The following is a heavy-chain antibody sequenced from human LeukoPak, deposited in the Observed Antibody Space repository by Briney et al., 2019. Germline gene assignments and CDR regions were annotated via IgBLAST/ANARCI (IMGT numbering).Heavy chain of an antibody. D-gene: IGHD3-22*01. J-gene: IGHJ4*02. CDR2: IKQDGSEK. V-gene: IGHV3-7*01. Sequence: GGSLRLSCAASGFIFSSYWMSWVRQAPGKGLEWVANIKQDGSEKYYVDSVKGRFTISRDNAKNSLYLQMNSLRAEDTAVYYCVRDPGYYDSSGFHPFDYWGQGTLVTVSS. CDR3: VRDPGYYDSSGFHPFDY. CDR1: GFIFSSYW.